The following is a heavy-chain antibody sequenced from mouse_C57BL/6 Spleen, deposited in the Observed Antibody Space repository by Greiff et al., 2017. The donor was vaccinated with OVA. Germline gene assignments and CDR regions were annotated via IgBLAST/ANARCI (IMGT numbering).Heavy chain of an antibody. CDR3: ARPGTGGYFDV. D-gene: IGHD4-1*01. CDR2: ISSGSSTI. V-gene: IGHV5-17*01. Sequence: EVKVVESGGGLVKPGGSLKLSCAASGFTFSDYGMHWVRQAPEKGLEWVAYISSGSSTIYYAATVQGRFTISRDNAKNTLFLQMTSLRSEDTAMYYCARPGTGGYFDVWGTGTTVTVSS. CDR1: GFTFSDYG. J-gene: IGHJ1*03.